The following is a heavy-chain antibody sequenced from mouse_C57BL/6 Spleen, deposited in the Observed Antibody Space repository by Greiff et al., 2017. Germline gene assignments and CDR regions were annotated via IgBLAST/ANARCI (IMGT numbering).Heavy chain of an antibody. V-gene: IGHV2-2*01. CDR3: ARKGPTLDY. J-gene: IGHJ2*01. CDR1: GFSLTRYG. CDR2: IWSGGST. Sequence: VKLMESGPGLVQPSQSLSITCTVSGFSLTRYGVHWVRQSPGKGLEWLGVIWSGGSTDYNAAFISRLSISKYNSKSQVFFKMNSLQADDTAIYYCARKGPTLDYWGQGTTLTVSS. D-gene: IGHD2-10*01.